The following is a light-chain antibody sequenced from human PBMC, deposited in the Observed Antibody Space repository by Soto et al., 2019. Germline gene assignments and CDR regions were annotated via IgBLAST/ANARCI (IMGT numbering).Light chain of an antibody. CDR1: QSVSSN. Sequence: EIVMTQSPATLSVSPGERATLSCRASQSVSSNLAWYQQKPGQAPRLLIYGASTRATGIPARFSGSGSGTEFTVTISSLQSEDFAVYYCQQYNNWPPEGTFGQGTKLEIK. V-gene: IGKV3-15*01. J-gene: IGKJ2*02. CDR3: QQYNNWPPEGT. CDR2: GAS.